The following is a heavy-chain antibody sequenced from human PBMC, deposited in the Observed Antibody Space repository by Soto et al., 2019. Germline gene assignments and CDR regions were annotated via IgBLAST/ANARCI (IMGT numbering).Heavy chain of an antibody. CDR1: GDSIISYF. CDR2: LHYSGST. V-gene: IGHV4-59*01. J-gene: IGHJ3*02. CDR3: ARANQMAPKRNAFDI. D-gene: IGHD2-8*01. Sequence: SETLSLTCTVSGDSIISYFWSWIRQPPGKGLECIGYLHYSGSTNYNPSLKSRVTTSVDTSQNQFSLRLSSVTAADTAVYYCARANQMAPKRNAFDIWGQGTLVTVSS.